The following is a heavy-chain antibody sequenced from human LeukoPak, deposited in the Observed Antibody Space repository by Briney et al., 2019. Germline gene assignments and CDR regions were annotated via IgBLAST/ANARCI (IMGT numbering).Heavy chain of an antibody. J-gene: IGHJ4*02. CDR2: IRYDGSNK. D-gene: IGHD2-2*01. CDR1: EFTFSSYS. V-gene: IGHV3-30*02. Sequence: PGGSLRLSCAASEFTFSSYSMNWVRQAPGKGLEWVAFIRYDGSNKYYADSVKGRFTISRDNSLYLQMNSLRAEDTAVYYCAKDHCSSTSCYYFDYWGQGTLVTVSS. CDR3: AKDHCSSTSCYYFDY.